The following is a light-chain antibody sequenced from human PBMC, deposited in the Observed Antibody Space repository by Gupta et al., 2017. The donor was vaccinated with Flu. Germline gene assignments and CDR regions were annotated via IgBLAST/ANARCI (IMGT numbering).Light chain of an antibody. CDR1: HAISSY. Sequence: DIQLTQSPSFLSASVGDRVTIPCRASHAISSYLAWYQQKPGKAPRLLIYAASTLQSGVPSRFSGSGSGTEFTLTISSLQPEDFATYYCQRLNSYPQGLTFGGGTKVEIK. J-gene: IGKJ4*01. CDR3: QRLNSYPQGLT. V-gene: IGKV1-9*01. CDR2: AAS.